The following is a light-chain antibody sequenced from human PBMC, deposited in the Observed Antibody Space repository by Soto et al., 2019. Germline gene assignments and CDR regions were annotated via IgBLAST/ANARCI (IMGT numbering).Light chain of an antibody. J-gene: IGKJ2*01. CDR2: RAS. Sequence: DIQMTQSPSTLSASVGDRVTITCRASQSISSWLVWYQQKSGKAPNLLIYRASTLQTGVPSRFSGGGSGTEFTLTIRSLQPDDFAIYFCQQYHSYPYTFGQGTKLEI. CDR1: QSISSW. V-gene: IGKV1-5*03. CDR3: QQYHSYPYT.